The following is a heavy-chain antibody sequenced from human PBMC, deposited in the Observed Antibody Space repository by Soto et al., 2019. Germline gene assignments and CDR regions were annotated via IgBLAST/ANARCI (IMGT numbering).Heavy chain of an antibody. Sequence: QVQLQESGPGLVKPSQTLSLTCTVSGASVNSGLYFWNWIRQLPGKGLEWIGHVHPSGNIYDNPSLKSRFTMAMDTSNNQVSLQRNSVTVADTAVYYCIRGSDPYKCGFWGQGTLVTVSS. CDR2: VHPSGNI. CDR3: IRGSDPYKCGF. J-gene: IGHJ4*02. CDR1: GASVNSGLYF. D-gene: IGHD1-20*01. V-gene: IGHV4-31*03.